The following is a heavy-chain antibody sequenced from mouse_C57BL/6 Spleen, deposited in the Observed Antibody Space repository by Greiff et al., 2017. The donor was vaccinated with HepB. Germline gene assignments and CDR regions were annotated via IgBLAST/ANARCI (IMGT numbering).Heavy chain of an antibody. CDR1: GYSFTGYY. D-gene: IGHD6-2*01. V-gene: IGHV1-42*01. CDR3: ASLAY. J-gene: IGHJ3*01. CDR2: INPSTGGT. Sequence: DVKLVESGPELVKPGASVKISCKASGYSFTGYYMNWVKQSPEKSLEWIGEINPSTGGTTYNQKFKAKATLTVDKSSSTAYMQLKSLTSEDSAVYYCASLAYWGQGTLVTVSA.